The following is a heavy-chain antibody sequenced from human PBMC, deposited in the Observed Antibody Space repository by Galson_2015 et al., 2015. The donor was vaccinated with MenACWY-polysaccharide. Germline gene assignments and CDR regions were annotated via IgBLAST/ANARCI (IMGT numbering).Heavy chain of an antibody. CDR3: GYSSGTYYNF. Sequence: SLRLSCAASGFTFSSASMNWVRQAPGKGLEWVGRIKRTTDGGTVGYAAPVRGRLTVSRDDSKNKLYLQMNSLRTEDTAVYYCGYSSGTYYNFWGQGTLVTVSS. V-gene: IGHV3-15*01. J-gene: IGHJ4*02. CDR2: IKRTTDGGTV. D-gene: IGHD3-10*01. CDR1: GFTFSSAS.